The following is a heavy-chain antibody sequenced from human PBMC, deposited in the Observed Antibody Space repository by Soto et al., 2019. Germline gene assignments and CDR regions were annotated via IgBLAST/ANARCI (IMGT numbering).Heavy chain of an antibody. CDR3: ARDAKRYSYGYVY. V-gene: IGHV1-69*13. Sequence: SVKVSCKASGGTFSSYAISWVRQAPGQGLEWMGGIIPIFGTANYAQKFQGRVTITADESTSTAYMELSSLRSEDTAVYYCARDAKRYSYGYVYWGQGTLVTVSS. CDR1: GGTFSSYA. CDR2: IIPIFGTA. J-gene: IGHJ4*02. D-gene: IGHD5-18*01.